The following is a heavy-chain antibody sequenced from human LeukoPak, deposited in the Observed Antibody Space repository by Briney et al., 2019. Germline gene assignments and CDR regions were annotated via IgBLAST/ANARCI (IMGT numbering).Heavy chain of an antibody. J-gene: IGHJ5*02. CDR1: GGSFSGYY. CDR3: ARGPRWHVPFDP. CDR2: INHSGST. Sequence: PSETLSLTCAVYGGSFSGYYWSWIRQPPGKGLEWIGEINHSGSTNYNPSLKSRVTISVDTSKNQFSLKLSSVTAADTAVYYCARGPRWHVPFDPWGQGTLVTVSS. D-gene: IGHD3-16*01. V-gene: IGHV4-34*01.